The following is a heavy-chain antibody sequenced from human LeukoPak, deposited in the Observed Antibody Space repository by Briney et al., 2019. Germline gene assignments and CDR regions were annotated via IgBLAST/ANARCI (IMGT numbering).Heavy chain of an antibody. CDR2: INPNSGGT. CDR3: ARVKDGYNDY. J-gene: IGHJ4*02. D-gene: IGHD5-24*01. CDR1: GYTFTGYY. Sequence: ASVKVSCKASGYTFTGYYMHWVRQAPGQGLEWMGWINPNSGGTNYAQEFQGWVTMTRDTSISTAYMELRSLRSDDTAVYYCARVKDGYNDYWGQGTLVTVSS. V-gene: IGHV1-2*04.